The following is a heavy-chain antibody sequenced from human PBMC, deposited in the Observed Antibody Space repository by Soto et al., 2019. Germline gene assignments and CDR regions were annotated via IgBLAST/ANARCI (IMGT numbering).Heavy chain of an antibody. V-gene: IGHV4-39*01. D-gene: IGHD6-19*01. CDR1: GGSINSSSYF. CDR2: IYYSGST. Sequence: SETLSFTCSVSGGSINSSSYFWGWVRQPPGKGLEWIGSIYYSGSTYYNPSLRSRVTISVDTSKNQFSLKLSSVTAADTAVSYCARHYSSGSRNWFDPWGQGTLVTVSS. J-gene: IGHJ5*02. CDR3: ARHYSSGSRNWFDP.